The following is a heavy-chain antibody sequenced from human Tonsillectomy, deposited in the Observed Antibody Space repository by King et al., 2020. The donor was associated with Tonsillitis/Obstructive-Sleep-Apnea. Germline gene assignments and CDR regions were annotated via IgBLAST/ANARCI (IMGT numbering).Heavy chain of an antibody. Sequence: QLQESGPGLVKPSENLSLTCTVSGGSISSSSYYCGWIRQPPGKGLEWIGSIYYSGSTYYNPALKSRVTISVDTSKNQSSLKLSSVTAADTAVYYCATRGTIFGVVIIDYWGQGTLVTVSS. D-gene: IGHD3-3*01. CDR3: ATRGTIFGVVIIDY. V-gene: IGHV4-39*01. CDR2: IYYSGST. CDR1: GGSISSSSYY. J-gene: IGHJ4*02.